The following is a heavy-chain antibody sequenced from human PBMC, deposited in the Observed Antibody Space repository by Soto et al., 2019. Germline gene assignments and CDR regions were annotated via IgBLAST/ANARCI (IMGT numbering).Heavy chain of an antibody. CDR3: PGPTPHQWYYKDV. D-gene: IGHD6-19*01. Sequence: SQTLSLTCAISGDSVSSNSAAWNWIRLSPSRGLEWLARTYYRSRWYNDYAVSVRRRITVNPDTSKNQFCLQLTSVTLEDTAVYYWPGPTPHQWYYKDVRQKGPTDTVSS. J-gene: IGHJ6*03. CDR2: TYYRSRWYN. V-gene: IGHV6-1*01. CDR1: GDSVSSNSAA.